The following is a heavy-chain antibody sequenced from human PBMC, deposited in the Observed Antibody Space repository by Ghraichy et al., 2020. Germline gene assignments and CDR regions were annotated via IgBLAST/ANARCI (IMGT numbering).Heavy chain of an antibody. J-gene: IGHJ4*02. Sequence: SETLSLTCAVSGGSISSSNWWSWVRQPPGKGLEWIGEIYHSGSTNYNPSLKSRVTISVDKSKNQFSLKLSSVTAADTAVYYCASYPSGSYGFDYWGQGTLVTVSS. D-gene: IGHD1-26*01. CDR2: IYHSGST. CDR3: ASYPSGSYGFDY. CDR1: GGSISSSNW. V-gene: IGHV4-4*02.